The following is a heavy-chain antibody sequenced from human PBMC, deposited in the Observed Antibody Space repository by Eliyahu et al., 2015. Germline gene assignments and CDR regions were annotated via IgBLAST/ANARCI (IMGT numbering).Heavy chain of an antibody. CDR3: TTLGGFYYYGMDV. CDR1: GFTXXXAW. Sequence: EVQLVESGGGLVKPGGSLRLSCAASGFTXXXAWMSWVRQAPGKGLEWVGRIKSKTDGGTTDYAAPVKGRFTISRDDSKNTLYLQMNSLKTEDTAVYYCTTLGGFYYYGMDVWGQGTTVTVSS. D-gene: IGHD1-26*01. V-gene: IGHV3-15*01. J-gene: IGHJ6*02. CDR2: IKSKTDGGTT.